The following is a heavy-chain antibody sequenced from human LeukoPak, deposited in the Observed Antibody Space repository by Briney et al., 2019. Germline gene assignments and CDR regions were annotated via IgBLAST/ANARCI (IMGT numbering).Heavy chain of an antibody. V-gene: IGHV3-64*01. CDR3: ARDSSMDY. CDR1: GFTFSSYS. J-gene: IGHJ4*02. D-gene: IGHD2/OR15-2a*01. Sequence: GGSLRLSCAASGFTFSSYSMHWVRQAPGKGLEYVSAISSNGGSTSYANSVKGRFTISRDNAKNSLYLQMNSLSAEDTAVYYCARDSSMDYWGQGTLVTVSS. CDR2: ISSNGGST.